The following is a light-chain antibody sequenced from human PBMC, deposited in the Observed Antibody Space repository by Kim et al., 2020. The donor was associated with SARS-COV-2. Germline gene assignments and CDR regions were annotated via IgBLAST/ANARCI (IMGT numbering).Light chain of an antibody. CDR2: KSD. V-gene: IGLV1-44*01. CDR3: AAWDDSLNVAV. J-gene: IGLJ2*01. CDR1: TSNVASNA. Sequence: QAVVTQPPSASGAPGQRVTISCSGSTSNVASNAVNWYQQLPGTAPKLLVYKSDQRPSEVPDRFSASKSGTSASLAINGLQSEDEADYYCAAWDDSLNVAVFGGGTQLTVL.